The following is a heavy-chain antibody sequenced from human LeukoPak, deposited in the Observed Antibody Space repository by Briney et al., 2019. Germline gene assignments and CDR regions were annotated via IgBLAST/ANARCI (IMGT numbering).Heavy chain of an antibody. Sequence: SETLSLTCTVSGGSISSGSYYWSWIRQPAGKGLEWIGRIYTSGSTNYNPSLKSRVTISVDTSKNQFSLKLSSVTAADTAVYYCARVPHSNEWAYYYMDVWGKGTTVTVSS. CDR2: IYTSGST. V-gene: IGHV4-61*02. D-gene: IGHD1-26*01. CDR3: ARVPHSNEWAYYYMDV. J-gene: IGHJ6*03. CDR1: GGSISSGSYY.